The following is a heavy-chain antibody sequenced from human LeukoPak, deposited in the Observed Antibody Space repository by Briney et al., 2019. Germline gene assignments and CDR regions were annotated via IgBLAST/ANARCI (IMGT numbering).Heavy chain of an antibody. CDR2: IYPGDSDT. Sequence: GESLKISCKGSGYIFTDYWIGWVHQMPGKGLEWMGIIYPGDSDTRYSPSFQGQVTISADKSINTAHLQWSSLKASDSAIYCCARARRRGVNDAFDLWGQGTVVTVSS. J-gene: IGHJ3*01. CDR3: ARARRRGVNDAFDL. D-gene: IGHD2-8*01. V-gene: IGHV5-51*07. CDR1: GYIFTDYW.